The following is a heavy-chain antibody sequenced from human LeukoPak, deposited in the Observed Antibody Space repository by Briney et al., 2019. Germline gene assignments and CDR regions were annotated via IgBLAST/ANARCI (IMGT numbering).Heavy chain of an antibody. CDR3: ARALDSYYDFSHFDP. J-gene: IGHJ5*02. CDR2: IYYTGRI. CDR1: GGSISSYY. Sequence: SETLSLTCTVPGGSISSYYWSWIRQPPGKGLEWIGHIYYTGRIYYNPSVMSRLTISVDRSKNQFSLKLTSVTAADTAVYYCARALDSYYDFSHFDPWGQGTPVTVSS. D-gene: IGHD3-3*01. V-gene: IGHV4-59*01.